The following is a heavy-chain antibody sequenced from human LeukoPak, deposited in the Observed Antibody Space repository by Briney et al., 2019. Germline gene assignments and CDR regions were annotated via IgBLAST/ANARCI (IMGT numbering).Heavy chain of an antibody. CDR3: ASSPSLYDSSGYYNYFDY. Sequence: ASVTVSCKASGGTFSSYAISWVRQAPGQGLEWMGGIIPIFGTANYAQKFQGRVTITTDESTSTAYMELSSLRSEDTAVYYCASSPSLYDSSGYYNYFDYWGQGTLVTVSS. V-gene: IGHV1-69*05. CDR1: GGTFSSYA. CDR2: IIPIFGTA. D-gene: IGHD3-22*01. J-gene: IGHJ4*02.